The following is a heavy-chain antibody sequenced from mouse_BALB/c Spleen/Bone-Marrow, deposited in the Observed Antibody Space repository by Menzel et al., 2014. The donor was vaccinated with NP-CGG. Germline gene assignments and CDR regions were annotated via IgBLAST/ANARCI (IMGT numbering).Heavy chain of an antibody. V-gene: IGHV1-12*01. D-gene: IGHD2-13*01. Sequence: QVQLKASGAELVRSGASVKLSCQASGYTFTSYNMHWVKQTPGQGLGWIGYIYPGTGGTNYTQQFKGKATLTADTSSSTAYMQISSLTSEDSAVYFCANGDDWYCDVWGAGTTVTVSS. CDR3: ANGDDWYCDV. CDR2: IYPGTGGT. J-gene: IGHJ1*01. CDR1: GYTFTSYN.